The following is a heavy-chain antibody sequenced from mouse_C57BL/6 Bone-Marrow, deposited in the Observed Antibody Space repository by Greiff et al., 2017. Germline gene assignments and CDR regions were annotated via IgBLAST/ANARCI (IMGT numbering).Heavy chain of an antibody. D-gene: IGHD1-1*01. J-gene: IGHJ1*03. CDR1: GYSFTGYY. Sequence: EVQLQESGPELVKPGASVKISCKASGYSFTGYYMNWVKQSPEKSLEWIGGINPSTGGTTYTQKFKAKATLTVDQSSSTAYMQLKSLTSEDSAVYNVARNSPTGGSSSYWYFDVWGTGTTLTVSS. CDR2: INPSTGGT. CDR3: ARNSPTGGSSSYWYFDV. V-gene: IGHV1-42*01.